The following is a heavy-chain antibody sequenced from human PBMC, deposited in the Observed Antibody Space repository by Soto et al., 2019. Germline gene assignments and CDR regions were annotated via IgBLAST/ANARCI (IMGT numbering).Heavy chain of an antibody. CDR2: IKQDGSEK. V-gene: IGHV3-7*03. CDR3: ARLSPYYYFDY. Sequence: TGGSLRLSCAASGFTSSGYWMTWVRQAPGKGLEWVATIKQDGSEKFYVDSVKGRFTISRDNAKNSLYLHVNSLRAEDTALYYCARLSPYYYFDYWGQGTLVTVSS. J-gene: IGHJ4*02. D-gene: IGHD3-10*01. CDR1: GFTSSGYW.